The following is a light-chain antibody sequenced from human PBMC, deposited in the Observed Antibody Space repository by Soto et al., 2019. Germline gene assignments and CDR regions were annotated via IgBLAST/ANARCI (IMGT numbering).Light chain of an antibody. Sequence: QSALTQPPSASGSPGQSVTISCTGTSSDVGGWNYVSWYHQYPGKAPKLLIYQVTKRPSGVPDRFSGSKSDNTASLTVSGPRADDGGLYFFRPYGGSNTFVFGSGTKVTVL. V-gene: IGLV2-8*01. J-gene: IGLJ6*01. CDR1: SSDVGGWNY. CDR3: RPYGGSNTFV. CDR2: QVT.